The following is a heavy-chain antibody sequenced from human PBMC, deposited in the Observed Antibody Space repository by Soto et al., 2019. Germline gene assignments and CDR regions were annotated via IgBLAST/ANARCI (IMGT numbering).Heavy chain of an antibody. CDR1: GGSISSYS. D-gene: IGHD3-22*01. CDR2: IYYSGST. Sequence: PSETRSLTCTVWGGSISSYSWCWFRQPPGKGLEWIGYIYYSGSTNYNPSLKSRVTISVDTSKNQFSLKLSSVTAADTAVYYCARTYYYDSSGYLENDAFDIWGQGTMVTVSS. CDR3: ARTYYYDSSGYLENDAFDI. V-gene: IGHV4-59*01. J-gene: IGHJ3*02.